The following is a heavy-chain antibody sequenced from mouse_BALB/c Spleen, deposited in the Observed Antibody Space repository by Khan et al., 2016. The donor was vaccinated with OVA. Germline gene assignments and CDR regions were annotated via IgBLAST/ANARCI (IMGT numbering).Heavy chain of an antibody. D-gene: IGHD1-1*01. V-gene: IGHV3-2*02. CDR3: ARIYGGHFDY. J-gene: IGHJ2*01. CDR1: GYSITSDYA. CDR2: ISYSGNT. Sequence: EVQLQESGPGLVKPSQSLSLTCTVTGYSITSDYAWNWIRQFPGNKLEWMGHISYSGNTKYNPSLKSRISITRDTSKNQFFLQLNSVTTEDTATDYCARIYGGHFDYWGQGTTLTVSS.